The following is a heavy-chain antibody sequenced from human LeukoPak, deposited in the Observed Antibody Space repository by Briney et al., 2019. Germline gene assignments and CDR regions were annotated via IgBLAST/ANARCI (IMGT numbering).Heavy chain of an antibody. Sequence: GGSLRLSCAASGFTFSSYSMNWVRQAPGKGLEWVSSISSSSSYIYYADSVKGRFTISRDNAKNSLYLQMNSLRAEDTAVFYCARDFVVGYYYGMDVWGQGTTVTVSS. V-gene: IGHV3-21*01. CDR3: ARDFVVGYYYGMDV. D-gene: IGHD2-21*01. J-gene: IGHJ6*02. CDR2: ISSSSSYI. CDR1: GFTFSSYS.